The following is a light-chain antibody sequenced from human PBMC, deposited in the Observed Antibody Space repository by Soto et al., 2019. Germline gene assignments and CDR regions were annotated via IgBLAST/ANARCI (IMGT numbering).Light chain of an antibody. CDR3: QQYVTSRT. CDR2: AAS. Sequence: EIVLTQSPGTLSLSPGERATLSCRASQSVTNNYLAWYQQKPGQGPRLVIYAASDRATGIPDRFSGSGSGTDFTLTISRLEPEDFAVYYCQQYVTSRTFGQGTKVEIK. J-gene: IGKJ1*01. V-gene: IGKV3-20*01. CDR1: QSVTNNY.